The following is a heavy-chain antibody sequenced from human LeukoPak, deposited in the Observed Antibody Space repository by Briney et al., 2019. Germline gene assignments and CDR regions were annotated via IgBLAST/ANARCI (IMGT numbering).Heavy chain of an antibody. Sequence: AGGSVTLSCAASRFTFNSFHMIWVRQAPGKGREGFTAISGSGGSPYYADYVKVRFTISRDNYKDTLYLQMKSLRAEDTAVYYCAKDSSRLLWFGELGYFDYWGQGTLVTVSS. J-gene: IGHJ4*02. CDR3: AKDSSRLLWFGELGYFDY. D-gene: IGHD3-10*01. CDR1: RFTFNSFH. CDR2: ISGSGGSP. V-gene: IGHV3-23*01.